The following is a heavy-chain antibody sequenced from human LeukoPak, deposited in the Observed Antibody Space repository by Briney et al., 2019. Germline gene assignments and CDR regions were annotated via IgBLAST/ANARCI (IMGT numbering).Heavy chain of an antibody. V-gene: IGHV3-30*18. CDR3: AKDLKPYGSGSYYFDY. Sequence: GRSLRLSCAASGFTSSSYGMHWVRQAPGKGLEWVAVISYDGSNKYYADSVKGRFTISRDNSKNTLYLQMNSLRAEDTAVYYCAKDLKPYGSGSYYFDYWGQGTLVTVSS. CDR1: GFTSSSYG. D-gene: IGHD3-10*01. CDR2: ISYDGSNK. J-gene: IGHJ4*02.